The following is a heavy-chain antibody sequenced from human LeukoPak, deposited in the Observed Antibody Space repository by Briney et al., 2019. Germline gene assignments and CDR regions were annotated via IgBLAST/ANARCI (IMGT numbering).Heavy chain of an antibody. J-gene: IGHJ6*03. Sequence: GSPRTSCAALGFTFWCFSMNWVRQAPGEGLEWVSTLSGSAGRTDYADSVKGRFTISRDNLKNTLYLQMNGLRAEDTAVYYCAKNRGHCVDGVCHNYYYMDVWGRGTTVTVSS. V-gene: IGHV3-23*01. CDR3: AKNRGHCVDGVCHNYYYMDV. CDR2: LSGSAGRT. D-gene: IGHD2-8*02. CDR1: GFTFWCFS.